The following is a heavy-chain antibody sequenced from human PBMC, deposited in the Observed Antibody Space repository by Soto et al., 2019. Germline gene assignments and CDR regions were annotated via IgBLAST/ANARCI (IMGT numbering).Heavy chain of an antibody. Sequence: QVQLQESGPGLVKPSQTLSLTCTVSGGSISSGGYYWSWIRQHPGKGLAWIGYIYYSGSTYYNPSLKSRVTISVDTSKNQFSLKLSSVTAADTAVYYCAREKGSGPYYFDYWGQGTLVTVSS. CDR3: AREKGSGPYYFDY. CDR1: GGSISSGGYY. J-gene: IGHJ4*02. CDR2: IYYSGST. D-gene: IGHD3-10*01. V-gene: IGHV4-31*03.